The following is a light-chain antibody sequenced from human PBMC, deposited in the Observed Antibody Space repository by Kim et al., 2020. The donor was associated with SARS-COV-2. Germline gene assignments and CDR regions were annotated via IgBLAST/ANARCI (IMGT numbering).Light chain of an antibody. CDR2: YDS. Sequence: VAPGKTARITCGGNNMGSTSVHWYQQKPGQAPVLVIYYDSDRPSGIPERFSGSNSGNTATLTISRVEAGDEADYYCQVWDSSSAYVFGTGTKVTVL. J-gene: IGLJ1*01. CDR1: NMGSTS. V-gene: IGLV3-21*04. CDR3: QVWDSSSAYV.